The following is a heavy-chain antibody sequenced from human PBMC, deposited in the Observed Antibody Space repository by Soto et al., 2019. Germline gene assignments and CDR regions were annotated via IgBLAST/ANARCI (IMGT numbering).Heavy chain of an antibody. CDR1: GFTFSSYE. J-gene: IGHJ3*02. V-gene: IGHV3-48*03. CDR3: ARVDDFWSGYYKAFDI. CDR2: ISSSGSTI. D-gene: IGHD3-3*01. Sequence: GGSLSLSCAASGFTFSSYEMNWVRQAPGKGLEWVSYISSSGSTIYYADSVKGRFTISRDNAKNSLYLQMNSLRAEDTAVYYCARVDDFWSGYYKAFDIWGQGTMVTVSS.